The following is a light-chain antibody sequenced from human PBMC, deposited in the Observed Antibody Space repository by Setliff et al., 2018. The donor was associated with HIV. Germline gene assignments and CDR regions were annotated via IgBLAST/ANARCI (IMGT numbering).Light chain of an antibody. J-gene: IGLJ1*01. CDR3: SSRIVSSALHV. V-gene: IGLV2-14*02. CDR1: SNDIGAYNL. CDR2: EVN. Sequence: QSALTQPASVSGSPGQSITISCTGTSNDIGAYNLVSWYQQHPGKAPKLVIYEVNKRPSGISTRFSASKSGTTASLTISGLQAEDEADYHCSSRIVSSALHVFGTGTKVTVL.